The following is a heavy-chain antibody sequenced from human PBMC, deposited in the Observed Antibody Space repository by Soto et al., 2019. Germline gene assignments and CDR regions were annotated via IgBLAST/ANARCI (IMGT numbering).Heavy chain of an antibody. V-gene: IGHV1-2*02. CDR1: EYTFTGYY. CDR3: ATSSDWSPLLDY. CDR2: INPNGGST. D-gene: IGHD6-19*01. Sequence: ASVKVSCKTSEYTFTGYYLHWVRQAPGQGLEWMGWINPNGGSTIYAQKFQGRLTMTRDTSITTAYMELSRLRSDDTAFYYCATSSDWSPLLDYWGQGTQVTVSS. J-gene: IGHJ4*02.